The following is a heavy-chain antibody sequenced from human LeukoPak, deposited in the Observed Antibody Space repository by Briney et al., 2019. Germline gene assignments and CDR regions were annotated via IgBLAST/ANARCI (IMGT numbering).Heavy chain of an antibody. CDR1: GGSISSYY. J-gene: IGHJ5*02. CDR2: IYTSGST. CDR3: ARGPPGYSSSWYGWFDP. Sequence: SETLSLTCTVSGGSISSYYWSWIRQPAGKGLEWIGRIYTSGSTNYNPSLKSRVTMSVDTSKNQFSLKLSSVTAADTAVYYCARGPPGYSSSWYGWFDPWGQGTLVTVSS. D-gene: IGHD6-13*01. V-gene: IGHV4-4*07.